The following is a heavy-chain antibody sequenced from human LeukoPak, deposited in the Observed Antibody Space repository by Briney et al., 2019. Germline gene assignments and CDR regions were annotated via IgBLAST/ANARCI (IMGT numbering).Heavy chain of an antibody. Sequence: SGPTLVNSTQTLTLTCTFSGFSLSTSGVGVGWSRQPPGKALEWLALIYWDDDKRYSPSLKSRLTITKDTSKNQVVLTMTNMDPVDTATYYCARWYGSGNNTPYFDYWGQGTLVTVSS. V-gene: IGHV2-5*02. CDR1: GFSLSTSGVG. CDR2: IYWDDDK. D-gene: IGHD3-10*01. CDR3: ARWYGSGNNTPYFDY. J-gene: IGHJ4*02.